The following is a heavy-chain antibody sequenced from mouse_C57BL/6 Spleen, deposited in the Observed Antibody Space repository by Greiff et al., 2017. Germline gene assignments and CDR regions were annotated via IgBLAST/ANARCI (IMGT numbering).Heavy chain of an antibody. CDR1: GYTFTDYY. CDR3: ARHLGPYYYAMDY. Sequence: VQLVESGAELVRPGASVKLSCKASGYTFTDYYINWVKQRPGQGLEWIARIYPGSGNTYYNEKFKGKATLTAEKSSSTAYMQLSSLTSEDSAVYFCARHLGPYYYAMDYWGQGTSVTVSS. J-gene: IGHJ4*01. CDR2: IYPGSGNT. D-gene: IGHD4-1*01. V-gene: IGHV1-76*01.